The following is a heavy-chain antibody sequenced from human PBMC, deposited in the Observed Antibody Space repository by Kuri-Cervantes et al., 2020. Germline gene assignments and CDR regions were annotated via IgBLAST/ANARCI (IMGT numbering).Heavy chain of an antibody. CDR3: IAWSAQFDP. J-gene: IGHJ5*02. Sequence: GESLKISCAASGFTFSSYGMHWVRQAPGKGLEWVAVIWYDGSNKYYADSVKGRFTISRDNAKNSLYLQMNSLRAEDTALYYCIAWSAQFDPWGQGTLVTVSS. V-gene: IGHV3-33*03. D-gene: IGHD2-8*02. CDR2: IWYDGSNK. CDR1: GFTFSSYG.